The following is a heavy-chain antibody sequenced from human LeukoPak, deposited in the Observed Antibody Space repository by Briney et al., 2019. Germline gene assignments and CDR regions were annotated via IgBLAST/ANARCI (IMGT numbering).Heavy chain of an antibody. CDR1: GYTFTGYY. D-gene: IGHD6-13*01. V-gene: IGHV1-2*02. Sequence: ASVKVSCKASGYTFTGYYMHWVRQAPGQGLEWMGWINPNSGGTNYAQKFQGRVTMTRDTSISTAYMELSRLRSDDTAVYYCARVNSAAGKPQFEYYYYYMDVWGKGTTVTVSS. CDR3: ARVNSAAGKPQFEYYYYYMDV. CDR2: INPNSGGT. J-gene: IGHJ6*03.